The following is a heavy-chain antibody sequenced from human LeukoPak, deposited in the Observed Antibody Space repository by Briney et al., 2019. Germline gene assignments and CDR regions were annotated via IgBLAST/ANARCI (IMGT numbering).Heavy chain of an antibody. Sequence: SETLSLTCTVSGGSISSYYWSWIRQPPGKGLEWIGYIYTSGSTNYNPSLKSRVTMSVDTSKNQFSLKLSSVTAADTAVYYCARDLVWIAAAASNWFDPWGQGTLVTVSS. CDR2: IYTSGST. CDR3: ARDLVWIAAAASNWFDP. D-gene: IGHD6-13*01. CDR1: GGSISSYY. J-gene: IGHJ5*02. V-gene: IGHV4-4*09.